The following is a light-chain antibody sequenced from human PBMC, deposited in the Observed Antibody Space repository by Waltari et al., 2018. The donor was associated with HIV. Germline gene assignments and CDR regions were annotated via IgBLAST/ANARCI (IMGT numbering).Light chain of an antibody. Sequence: QSALTHPASMSGSPDQSIPIPCTGPTTAIGYFDIVSWYQHYPGKAPKLLIYEVINRPSGISSRFSGSKSGNTASLTISGLQTEDEADYICASFAYGSTFYVFGNGT. CDR3: ASFAYGSTFYV. CDR2: EVI. V-gene: IGLV2-14*01. J-gene: IGLJ1*01. CDR1: TTAIGYFDI.